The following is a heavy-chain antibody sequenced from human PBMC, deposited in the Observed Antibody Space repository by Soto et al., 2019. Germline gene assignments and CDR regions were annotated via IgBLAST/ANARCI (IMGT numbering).Heavy chain of an antibody. D-gene: IGHD5-12*01. CDR3: ARDRDIVATIGAFDY. J-gene: IGHJ4*02. Sequence: ESGGGLVQPGGSLRLSCAASGFTFSSYWMSWVRQAPGKGLEWVANIKQDGSEKYYVDSVKGRFTISRDNAKNSLYLQMNSLRAEDTAVYYCARDRDIVATIGAFDYWGQGTLVTVSS. CDR1: GFTFSSYW. CDR2: IKQDGSEK. V-gene: IGHV3-7*01.